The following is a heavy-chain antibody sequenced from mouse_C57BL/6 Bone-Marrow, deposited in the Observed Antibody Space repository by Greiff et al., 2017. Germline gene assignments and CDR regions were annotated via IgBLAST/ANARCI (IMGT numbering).Heavy chain of an antibody. CDR2: ISYDGSN. J-gene: IGHJ2*01. CDR1: GYSITSGYY. CDR3: ARERGGGLLYDY. D-gene: IGHD2-1*01. V-gene: IGHV3-6*01. Sequence: DVQLQESGPGLVKPSQSLSLTCSVTGYSITSGYYWNWIRQFPGNKLEWMGYISYDGSNNYNPSLKNLISITRDTSKNQFFLRLNSVTTEDTATYNCARERGGGLLYDYWGQGTTLTVSS.